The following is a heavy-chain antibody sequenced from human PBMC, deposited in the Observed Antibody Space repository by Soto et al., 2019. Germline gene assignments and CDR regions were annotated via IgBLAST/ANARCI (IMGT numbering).Heavy chain of an antibody. J-gene: IGHJ4*01. D-gene: IGHD6-19*01. CDR3: ARHIAVSGTRGFDF. V-gene: IGHV4-4*02. CDR2: IYHSGAT. Sequence: QVQLQESGQGLMKPSGTLSLTCAVSGGSISTNWWGWVRRPPGKGLEWIGEIYHSGATNYNPSLKNRVTMSVDKAQNHLSLNLNSVTAADTAVYYCARHIAVSGTRGFDFWGHGTLVTVSS. CDR1: GGSISTNW.